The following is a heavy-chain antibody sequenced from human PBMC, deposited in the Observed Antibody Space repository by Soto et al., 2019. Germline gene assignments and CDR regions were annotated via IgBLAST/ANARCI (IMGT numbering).Heavy chain of an antibody. CDR2: ISGSGGST. CDR3: ARARGKTTVEAGGMDV. D-gene: IGHD4-17*01. V-gene: IGHV3-23*01. J-gene: IGHJ6*02. Sequence: EVQLLESGGGLVQPGGSLRLSCAASGFTFSSYAMSWVRQAPGKGLEWVSAISGSGGSTYYADSVKGRFTISRDNSKNTLYLQMNSLRAEDTAVYYCARARGKTTVEAGGMDVWGQGTTVTVSS. CDR1: GFTFSSYA.